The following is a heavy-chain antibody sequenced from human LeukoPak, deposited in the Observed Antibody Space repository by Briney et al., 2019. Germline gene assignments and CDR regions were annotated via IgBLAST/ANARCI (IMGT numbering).Heavy chain of an antibody. CDR1: GFTFSSYG. CDR3: ARESAARGDY. D-gene: IGHD6-6*01. CDR2: ITSSSSYI. V-gene: IGHV3-21*01. Sequence: PGGSLRLSCAASGFTFSSYGMSWVRQAPGKGLEWVSSITSSSSYIYYADSVKGRFTISRDNAKNSLYLQMNSLRAEDTAVYYCARESAARGDYWGQGTLVTVSS. J-gene: IGHJ4*02.